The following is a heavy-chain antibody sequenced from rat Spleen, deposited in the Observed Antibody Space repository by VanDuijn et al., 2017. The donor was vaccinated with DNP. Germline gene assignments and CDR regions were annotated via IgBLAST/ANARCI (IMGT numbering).Heavy chain of an antibody. CDR1: GFTFSDYY. J-gene: IGHJ2*01. CDR3: IRWNSGHFDY. CDR2: ISYDGGRT. Sequence: EVQLVESGGGLVQPGRSLKLSCAASGFTFSDYYMAWVRQAPTKGLEWVAYISYDGGRTHYGDSVKGRFTISRDNAKSTLYLQMNSLRSEDMATYYCIRWNSGHFDYWGQGVMVTVSS. V-gene: IGHV5-22*01. D-gene: IGHD4-3*01.